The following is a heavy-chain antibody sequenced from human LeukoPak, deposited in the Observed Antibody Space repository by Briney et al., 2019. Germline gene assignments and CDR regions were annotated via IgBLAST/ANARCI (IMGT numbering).Heavy chain of an antibody. CDR2: IKQDGGQI. Sequence: GGSLRLSCAASEFTFSSYWMSWVRQAPGRGLEWVANIKQDGGQIYYLDSVKGRFTVSRDNAKNSLYLQMNSLRAEDTAVYYCARLGARQMLEYWGQGTLVTVSS. D-gene: IGHD4-17*01. CDR3: ARLGARQMLEY. CDR1: EFTFSSYW. V-gene: IGHV3-7*01. J-gene: IGHJ4*02.